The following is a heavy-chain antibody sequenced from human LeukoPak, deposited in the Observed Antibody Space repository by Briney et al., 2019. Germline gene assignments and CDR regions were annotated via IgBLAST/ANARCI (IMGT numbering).Heavy chain of an antibody. CDR1: GGTFSSYA. D-gene: IGHD6-19*01. V-gene: IGHV1-18*01. J-gene: IGHJ5*02. Sequence: ASVKVSCKASGGTFSSYAISWVRQAPGQGLEWMGWISAYNGNTNYAQKLQGRVTMTTDTSTSTAYMELRSLRSDDTAVYYCARDHPIAVAGTHWFDPWGQGTLVTVSS. CDR2: ISAYNGNT. CDR3: ARDHPIAVAGTHWFDP.